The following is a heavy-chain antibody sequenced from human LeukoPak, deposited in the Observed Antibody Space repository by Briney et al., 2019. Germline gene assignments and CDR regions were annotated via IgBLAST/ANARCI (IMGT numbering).Heavy chain of an antibody. V-gene: IGHV3-53*01. CDR2: IYSGGST. CDR1: GFTVSSNY. J-gene: IGHJ5*02. CDR3: ARESYRSWYPLFDP. Sequence: GGSLRLSCAASGFTVSSNYMSWVRQAPGKGLEWVSVIYSGGSTYYADSVKGRFTISRDNSKNTLYLQMNSLRAEDTAVYYCARESYRSWYPLFDPWRQGTLVTVSP. D-gene: IGHD6-13*01.